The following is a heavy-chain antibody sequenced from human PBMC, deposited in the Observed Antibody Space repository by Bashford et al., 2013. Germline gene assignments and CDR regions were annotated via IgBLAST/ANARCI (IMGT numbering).Heavy chain of an antibody. Sequence: SETLSLTCTVSGGSISSYYWSWIRQPAGKGLEWIGRIYSSGSTDYNPSLKSRVTMSVDTSKNQLSLRLSSVTAADTAVYFCARLAEPEYYDLVTVYYVFDSVGPGTLVTVSS. CDR1: GGSISSYY. CDR2: IYSSGST. J-gene: IGHJ4*03. CDR3: ARLAEPEYYDLVTVYYVFDS. V-gene: IGHV4-4*07. D-gene: IGHD3-9*01.